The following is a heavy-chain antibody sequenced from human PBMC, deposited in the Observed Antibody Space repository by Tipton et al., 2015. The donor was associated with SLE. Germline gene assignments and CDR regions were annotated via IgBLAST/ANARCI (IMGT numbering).Heavy chain of an antibody. CDR2: ISSSSSYI. J-gene: IGHJ3*02. D-gene: IGHD3-10*01. Sequence: SLRLSCAASGFTFSSYGMHWVRQAPGKGLEWVSSISSSSSYIYYADSVKGRFTISRDNAKNSLYLQMNSLRAEDTAVYYCARDRGLGDAFDIWGQGTMVTVSS. V-gene: IGHV3-21*01. CDR1: GFTFSSYG. CDR3: ARDRGLGDAFDI.